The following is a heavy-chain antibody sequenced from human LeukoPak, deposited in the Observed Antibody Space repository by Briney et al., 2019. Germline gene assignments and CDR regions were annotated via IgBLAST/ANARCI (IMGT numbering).Heavy chain of an antibody. CDR1: GYTFTGYY. J-gene: IGHJ4*02. V-gene: IGHV1-2*02. Sequence: GASVKVSCKASGYTFTGYYMHWVRQAPGQGLEWMGWINPNSGGTNYAQKFQSRVTMTRDKSISTAYMELSRLRYDDTAVYYCARVRVHFMGSYYFDYWGQGTLVTVSS. D-gene: IGHD3-3*02. CDR2: INPNSGGT. CDR3: ARVRVHFMGSYYFDY.